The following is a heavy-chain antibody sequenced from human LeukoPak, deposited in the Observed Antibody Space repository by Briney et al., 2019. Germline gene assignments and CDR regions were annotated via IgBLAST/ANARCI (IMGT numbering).Heavy chain of an antibody. Sequence: ASVKVSCKASGYTFTGYYMHWVRQAPGQGLEWMGWINPNSGGTNYVQKFQGRVTMTRDTSISTAYMELSRLRSDDTAVYYCARMEDIVVVPAAIEGINDYWGQGTLVTVSS. CDR3: ARMEDIVVVPAAIEGINDY. V-gene: IGHV1-2*02. CDR2: INPNSGGT. D-gene: IGHD2-2*01. J-gene: IGHJ4*02. CDR1: GYTFTGYY.